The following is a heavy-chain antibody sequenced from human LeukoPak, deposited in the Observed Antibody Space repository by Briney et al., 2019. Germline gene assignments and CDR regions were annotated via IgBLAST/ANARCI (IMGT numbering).Heavy chain of an antibody. V-gene: IGHV3-48*04. CDR1: GFPFSSYS. CDR3: ARGGCSSTSCQPGYKDYYYMDV. D-gene: IGHD2-2*01. J-gene: IGHJ6*03. CDR2: ISSSSSTI. Sequence: GGSLRLSCAASGFPFSSYSMNWVRQASGKGLEWVSYISSSSSTIYYADSVKGRFTISRDNAKNSLYLQMNSLRAEDTAVYYCARGGCSSTSCQPGYKDYYYMDVWGKGTTVTVS.